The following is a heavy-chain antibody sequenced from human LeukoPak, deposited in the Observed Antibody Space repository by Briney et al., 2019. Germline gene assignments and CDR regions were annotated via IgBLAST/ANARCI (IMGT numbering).Heavy chain of an antibody. J-gene: IGHJ4*02. V-gene: IGHV1-18*01. Sequence: ASVKVSCKASGYTFTSYGISWVRQAPGQGLEWMGWISAYNGNTNYAQKLQGRVTMTTDTSTSTAYMELRSLRSGDTAVYYCARDGGKDYWSPRYFDYWGQGTLVTVSS. CDR3: ARDGGKDYWSPRYFDY. D-gene: IGHD2-8*02. CDR1: GYTFTSYG. CDR2: ISAYNGNT.